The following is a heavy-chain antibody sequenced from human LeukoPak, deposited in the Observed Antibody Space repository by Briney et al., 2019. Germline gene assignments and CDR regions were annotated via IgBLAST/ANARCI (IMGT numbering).Heavy chain of an antibody. CDR1: GFTFSSYS. J-gene: IGHJ4*01. V-gene: IGHV3-21*04. D-gene: IGHD1-26*01. Sequence: AGGSLRLSCAASGFTFSSYSMNWVRQAPGKGLEWVSSISSSSYIYYADSVKGRFTISRDNSKNTLYLQMNILRAEDTALYYCAKAAQVGASSGYYFDYWGQGTLVSVSS. CDR2: ISSSSYI. CDR3: AKAAQVGASSGYYFDY.